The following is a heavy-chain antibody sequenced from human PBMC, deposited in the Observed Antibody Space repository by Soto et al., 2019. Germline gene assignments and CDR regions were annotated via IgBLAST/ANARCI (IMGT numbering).Heavy chain of an antibody. CDR3: ARDAAALLAHCGADCYSGYGMDV. CDR2: IWFDVSNK. V-gene: IGHV3-33*01. D-gene: IGHD2-21*02. J-gene: IGHJ6*02. Sequence: GGSLRLSCAASGFSFNSYGIHWVRQAPGKGLEWVAFIWFDVSNKYYADSVKGRSIISRDNSKNTLYLQINSLRAEDTAVYYCARDAAALLAHCGADCYSGYGMDVWGQGTTVTVSS. CDR1: GFSFNSYG.